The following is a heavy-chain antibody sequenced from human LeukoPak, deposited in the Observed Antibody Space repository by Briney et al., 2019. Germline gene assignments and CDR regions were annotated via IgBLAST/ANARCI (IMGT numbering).Heavy chain of an antibody. CDR2: IKQDGSEK. CDR1: GFTFSSYW. V-gene: IGHV3-7*01. CDR3: AKGGGSYIHYYYYMDV. D-gene: IGHD1-26*01. Sequence: PGGSLRLSCAASGFTFSSYWMSWVRQAPGKGLEWLANIKQDGSEKYYVDSVKGRFTISRDNAKNSLYLQMNSLRAEDTAVYYCAKGGGSYIHYYYYMDVWGKGTTVTVSS. J-gene: IGHJ6*03.